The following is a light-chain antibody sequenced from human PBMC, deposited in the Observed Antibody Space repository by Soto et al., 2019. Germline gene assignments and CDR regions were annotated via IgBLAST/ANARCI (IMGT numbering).Light chain of an antibody. J-gene: IGKJ3*01. CDR3: QKYNSAPPGFT. CDR2: AAS. Sequence: DIQMTQSPSSLSASVGDIVTITCRASQGISNYLAWYQQKPGKVPKLLIYAASTLQSGVPSRFSGSGSGTDFTLTISSLQPEDVATYYCQKYNSAPPGFTFGPGTKVDIK. CDR1: QGISNY. V-gene: IGKV1-27*01.